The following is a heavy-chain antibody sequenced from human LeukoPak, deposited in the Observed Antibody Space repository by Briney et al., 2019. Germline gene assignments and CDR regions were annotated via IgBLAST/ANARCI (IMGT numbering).Heavy chain of an antibody. CDR1: GFTFSRYS. Sequence: PGGSLRLSCAASGFTFSRYSMNWVRQAPGKGLEWVSPISSSGSSIYYADSVKGRFTISRDNAKNSLYLQMNSLRAEDTAVYYCARGTAAAKIDYWGQGTLVTVSS. J-gene: IGHJ4*02. CDR3: ARGTAAAKIDY. V-gene: IGHV3-21*01. CDR2: ISSSGSSI. D-gene: IGHD6-13*01.